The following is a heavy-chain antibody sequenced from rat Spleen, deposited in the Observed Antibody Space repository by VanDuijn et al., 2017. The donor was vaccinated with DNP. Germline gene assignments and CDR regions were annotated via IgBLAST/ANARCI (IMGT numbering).Heavy chain of an antibody. Sequence: EVQLVESGGGLVQPGRSMKLSCAASGFTFSNFGMTWVRQAPAKGLEWVATISGSGGSTYYRDSVKGRFTISRDNAKNTLYLQMNSLRSEDTATYYCARHRAIAAIWDYWGQGVMVTVSS. J-gene: IGHJ2*01. D-gene: IGHD1-2*01. CDR2: ISGSGGST. V-gene: IGHV5-46*01. CDR1: GFTFSNFG. CDR3: ARHRAIAAIWDY.